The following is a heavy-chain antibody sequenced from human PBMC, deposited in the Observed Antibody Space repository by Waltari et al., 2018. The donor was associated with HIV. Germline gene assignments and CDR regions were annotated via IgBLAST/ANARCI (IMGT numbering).Heavy chain of an antibody. CDR2: IKQDGSEK. Sequence: EVQLVASGGGLVQPGGSLRLSCAASGFTFSNYWMSWVRQAPGKGMEWVANIKQDGSEKYYVDSVKGRFTISRDNDKNSVDLQMNSLRAEDTAVYYCARDGGRRGPFGYWGQGTLVTVSS. V-gene: IGHV3-7*01. J-gene: IGHJ4*02. D-gene: IGHD3-3*01. CDR3: ARDGGRRGPFGY. CDR1: GFTFSNYW.